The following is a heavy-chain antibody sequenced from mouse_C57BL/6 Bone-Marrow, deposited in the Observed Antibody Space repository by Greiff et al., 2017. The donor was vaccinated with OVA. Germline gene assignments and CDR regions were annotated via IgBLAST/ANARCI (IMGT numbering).Heavy chain of an antibody. D-gene: IGHD1-1*01. CDR3: ARDYYGSPHY. V-gene: IGHV1-81*01. J-gene: IGHJ4*01. CDR2: IYPRSGNT. Sequence: QVQLQQSGAELARPGASVKLSCKASGYTFTSYGISWVKQRTGQGLEWIGEIYPRSGNTYYNEKFKGKATLTADTSSSTAYMELRSLTSEDSAVYFCARDYYGSPHYWGQGTSVTVSS. CDR1: GYTFTSYG.